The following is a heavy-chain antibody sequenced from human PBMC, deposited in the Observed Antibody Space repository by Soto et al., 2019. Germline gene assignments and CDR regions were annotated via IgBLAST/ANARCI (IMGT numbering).Heavy chain of an antibody. CDR2: IYHSGST. V-gene: IGHV4-30-2*01. J-gene: IGHJ4*02. CDR3: ARATAIGYYFDY. CDR1: GGSISSGGYS. Sequence: SETLSLTCAVSGGSISSGGYSWSWIRQPPGKGLEWIGYIYHSGSTYYNPSLKSRVTISVDRSKNQFSLKLSSVTAADTAVYYCARATAIGYYFDYWGQGNLVTVS. D-gene: IGHD2-21*02.